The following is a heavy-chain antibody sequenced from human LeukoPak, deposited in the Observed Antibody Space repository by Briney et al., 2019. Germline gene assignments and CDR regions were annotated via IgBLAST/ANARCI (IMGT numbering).Heavy chain of an antibody. Sequence: GASAKVSCKASGYTFTSYGITWVRQAPGQGLEWMGWMNPNSGNTGYAQKFQGRVTMTRNTSISTAYMELSSLRSEDTAVYYCARGSLAAREARGGWFDPWGQGTLVTVSS. J-gene: IGHJ5*02. CDR1: GYTFTSYG. CDR3: ARGSLAAREARGGWFDP. D-gene: IGHD6-6*01. V-gene: IGHV1-8*01. CDR2: MNPNSGNT.